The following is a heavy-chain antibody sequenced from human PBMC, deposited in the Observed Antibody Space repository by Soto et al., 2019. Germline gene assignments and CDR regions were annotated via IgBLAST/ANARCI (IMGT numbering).Heavy chain of an antibody. Sequence: QGHLVQSGAEVKKPGASVKVSCKASGYTFTRYGISWVRQAPGQGLELMGWISGYNGDTNYAQNLQDRVTMTIDTSTNTAYRELRSLTSDDTAVYYCAKTGQPPNYYYGLDVWGQGTTVTASS. D-gene: IGHD7-27*01. CDR3: AKTGQPPNYYYGLDV. V-gene: IGHV1-18*01. J-gene: IGHJ6*02. CDR2: ISGYNGDT. CDR1: GYTFTRYG.